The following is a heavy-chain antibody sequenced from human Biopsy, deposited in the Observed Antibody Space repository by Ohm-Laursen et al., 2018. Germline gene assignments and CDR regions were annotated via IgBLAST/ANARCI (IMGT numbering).Heavy chain of an antibody. J-gene: IGHJ2*01. CDR3: ARFPLGAYDDSGSYRAVEHWYFDL. D-gene: IGHD3-22*01. V-gene: IGHV1-69*06. CDR2: SIPLFNTA. CDR1: GGTFTNHA. Sequence: SVKASCKASGGTFTNHAVGWVRQAPGQGLEWVGSSIPLFNTANYADKFQGRVTLTADKSTTTAYMELGSLRSEDTAIYYCARFPLGAYDDSGSYRAVEHWYFDLWGRGTLVTVSS.